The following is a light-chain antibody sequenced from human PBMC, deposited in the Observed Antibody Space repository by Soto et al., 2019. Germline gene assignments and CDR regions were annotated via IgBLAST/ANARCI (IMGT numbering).Light chain of an antibody. CDR1: QSVLYSSNNKNY. V-gene: IGKV4-1*01. Sequence: DIVMTQSPDSLAVSLGERATINCKSSQSVLYSSNNKNYLAWYQQTPGQPPKLLIYWASTRESGVPDRFSGSGSGTDFTLTISSLQAEDVAVYYCQQYYSTPITFGQGTQLEIK. CDR3: QQYYSTPIT. CDR2: WAS. J-gene: IGKJ5*01.